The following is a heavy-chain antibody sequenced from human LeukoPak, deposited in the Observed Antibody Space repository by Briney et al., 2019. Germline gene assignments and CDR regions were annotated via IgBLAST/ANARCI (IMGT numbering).Heavy chain of an antibody. J-gene: IGHJ4*02. V-gene: IGHV3-43*01. CDR2: ISWDGDVT. CDR1: GFAFHDHT. D-gene: IGHD6-13*01. CDR3: TKDPAYSSSWFGYFDY. Sequence: GGSLRLSCAASGFAFHDHTMHWVRQGPGKRLEWVALISWDGDVTYYADSVKGRFTISRDNSKNSLYLQMNSLRTEDTALYYCTKDPAYSSSWFGYFDYWGQGTLVTVSS.